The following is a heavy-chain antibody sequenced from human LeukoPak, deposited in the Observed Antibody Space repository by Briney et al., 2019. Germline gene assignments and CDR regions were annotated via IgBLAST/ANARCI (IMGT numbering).Heavy chain of an antibody. CDR1: GFIFNNYA. CDR3: LQDSTYYTDY. Sequence: GGSLRLSCAASGFIFNNYAMNWVRQAPGKGLEWVAIISGNGDGTFYAGSVNGRFTIARDNSKNTLYLQMNSLRVEDTAMYYCLQDSTYYTDYWGQGALVTVSS. J-gene: IGHJ4*02. V-gene: IGHV3-23*01. CDR2: ISGNGDGT. D-gene: IGHD2-21*01.